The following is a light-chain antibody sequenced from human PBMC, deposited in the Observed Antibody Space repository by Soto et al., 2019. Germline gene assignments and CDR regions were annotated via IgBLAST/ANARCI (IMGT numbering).Light chain of an antibody. CDR3: QQYDSSPLT. CDR2: GAS. J-gene: IGKJ4*01. V-gene: IGKV3-20*01. Sequence: IGWTQSQATLPLSPGERATLSCRASQSVSSSYLAWYQQKPGQAPRLLIHGASSRDTGIPDRFSGSGSRTDFTLTISRLEHQDFSVYYCQQYDSSPLTFGGGTKAEIK. CDR1: QSVSSSY.